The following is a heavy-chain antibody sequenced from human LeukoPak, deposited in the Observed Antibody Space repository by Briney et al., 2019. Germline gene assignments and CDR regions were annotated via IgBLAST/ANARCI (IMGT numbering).Heavy chain of an antibody. CDR3: ARTYDFWSGNWFDP. J-gene: IGHJ5*02. CDR2: INHSGST. CDR1: GGSFSGYY. V-gene: IGHV4-34*01. Sequence: SETLSLTCAVYGGSFSGYYWSWIRQPPGKGLEWIGEINHSGSTNYNPSLKSRVTISVDTSKNQFSLKLSSVTAADTAVYYCARTYDFWSGNWFDPWGQGTLVTVSS. D-gene: IGHD3-3*01.